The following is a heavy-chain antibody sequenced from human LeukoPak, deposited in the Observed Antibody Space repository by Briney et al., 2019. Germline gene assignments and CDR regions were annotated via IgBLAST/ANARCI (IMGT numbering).Heavy chain of an antibody. Sequence: ASVKVSCKASGYTFINYDFSWVRQAPGQGLEWMGWINPNSGGTNYAQKFQGRVTMTRDTSISTAYMELSRLRSDDTAVYYCARDYGSGSYEPDYYFDYWGQGTLVTVSS. D-gene: IGHD3-10*01. V-gene: IGHV1-2*02. J-gene: IGHJ4*02. CDR2: INPNSGGT. CDR1: GYTFINYD. CDR3: ARDYGSGSYEPDYYFDY.